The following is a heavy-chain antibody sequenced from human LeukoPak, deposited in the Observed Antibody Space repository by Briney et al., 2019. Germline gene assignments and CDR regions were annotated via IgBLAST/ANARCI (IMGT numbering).Heavy chain of an antibody. CDR1: AYSITSDYY. D-gene: IGHD1-26*01. V-gene: IGHV4-38-2*01. Sequence: SETLSLTCAGPAYSITSDYYWGWIRRPPGKGLESIGNIRHRGSIYYTPSLKGRFTLSLDTSKSQFSLRLSSVTAADTALYYCARHARVIVGATCAFDIWGQGTKVTVSS. CDR3: ARHARVIVGATCAFDI. J-gene: IGHJ3*02. CDR2: IRHRGSI.